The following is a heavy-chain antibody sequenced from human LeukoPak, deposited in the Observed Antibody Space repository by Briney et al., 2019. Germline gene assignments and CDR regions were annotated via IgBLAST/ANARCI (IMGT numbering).Heavy chain of an antibody. J-gene: IGHJ6*03. V-gene: IGHV4-39*01. CDR3: ARHHAHYFYYMAV. CDR2: TYYSGTT. Sequence: SETLSLTCTVSGDSISSSSYYWGWIRQPPGKGLEWIGSTYYSGTTYYTPSLKSRVSISVDTSKNQFSLRLNSPTATDTAVYYCARHHAHYFYYMAVWGKGTTVIVSS. CDR1: GDSISSSSYY.